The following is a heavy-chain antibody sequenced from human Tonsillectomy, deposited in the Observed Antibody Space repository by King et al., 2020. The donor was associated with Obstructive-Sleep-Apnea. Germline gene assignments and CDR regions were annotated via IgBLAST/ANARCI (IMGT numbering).Heavy chain of an antibody. CDR2: IDPSDSYT. CDR3: ARHRPYCSGGSCYSDTFDY. D-gene: IGHD2-15*01. J-gene: IGHJ4*02. Sequence: VQLVESGAEVKKPGESLRISCKGSGYSFTSYWISWVRQMPGKGLERMGRIDPSDSYTNYSPSFQGHVTISADKSISTAYLQWSSLKASDTAMYYCARHRPYCSGGSCYSDTFDYWGQGTLVTVSS. CDR1: GYSFTSYW. V-gene: IGHV5-10-1*03.